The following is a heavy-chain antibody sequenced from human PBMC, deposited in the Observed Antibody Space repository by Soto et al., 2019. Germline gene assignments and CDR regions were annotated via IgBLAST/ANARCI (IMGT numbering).Heavy chain of an antibody. J-gene: IGHJ4*02. CDR1: GFTFSSYA. V-gene: IGHV3-23*01. CDR3: AKNPRNRSGYDSFDY. D-gene: IGHD5-12*01. CDR2: ISGSGGST. Sequence: GGSLRLSCAASGFTFSSYAMSWVRQAPGKGLEWVSAISGSGGSTYYADSVKGRFTISRDNSKNTLYLQMNSLRAEDTAVYYCAKNPRNRSGYDSFDYWGQGTLVTVSS.